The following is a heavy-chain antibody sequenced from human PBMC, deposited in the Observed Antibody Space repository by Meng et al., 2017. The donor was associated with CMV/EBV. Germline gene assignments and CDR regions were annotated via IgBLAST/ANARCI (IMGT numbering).Heavy chain of an antibody. Sequence: ESLKISCAASGFTFSSYSMNWVRQAPGKGLEWIGSIYYSGSTYYNPSLKSRVTISVDTSKNQFSLKLSSVTAADTAVYYCARDRDMYSSSWYPFDYWGQGTLVTVSS. CDR2: IYYSGST. V-gene: IGHV4-39*07. D-gene: IGHD6-13*01. CDR1: GFTFSSYS. CDR3: ARDRDMYSSSWYPFDY. J-gene: IGHJ4*02.